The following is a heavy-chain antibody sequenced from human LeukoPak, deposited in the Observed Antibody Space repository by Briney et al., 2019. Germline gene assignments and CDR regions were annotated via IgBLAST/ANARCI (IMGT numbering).Heavy chain of an antibody. J-gene: IGHJ4*01. V-gene: IGHV1-24*01. CDR2: FDPEDGQI. CDR3: ATEIRGVIIPKFDY. CDR1: GDSLSELS. D-gene: IGHD3-10*01. Sequence: ASVKVSCKVSGDSLSELSMHWVRQAPGKGLEWMGGFDPEDGQIIYAQNFQGRVTMTEDTSTDTAYMELSSLRSEDTAVYYCATEIRGVIIPKFDYWGQEPWSPSPQ.